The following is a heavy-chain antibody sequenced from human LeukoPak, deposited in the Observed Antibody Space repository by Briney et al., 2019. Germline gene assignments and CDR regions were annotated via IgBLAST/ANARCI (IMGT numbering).Heavy chain of an antibody. Sequence: ASVKVSCKASGYTFTSYDINWVRQATGQGLEWMGWMNPNSGNTGYAQKFQDRVTMTRNTSISTAYMELSSLRSEDTAVYYCARVRGPRGYYLWYWGQGTLVTVSS. CDR1: GYTFTSYD. D-gene: IGHD3-22*01. V-gene: IGHV1-8*01. CDR2: MNPNSGNT. CDR3: ARVRGPRGYYLWY. J-gene: IGHJ4*02.